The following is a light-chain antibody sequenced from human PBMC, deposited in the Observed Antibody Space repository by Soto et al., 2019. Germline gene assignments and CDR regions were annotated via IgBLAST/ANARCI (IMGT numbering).Light chain of an antibody. J-gene: IGKJ1*01. Sequence: QQIPPSPSSTASVGVRVTITCRASQAISSWLAWYQQKPGKAPKLLIYDASTLKSGVPSRFSGSGSGTDFTLTISSLQPEDFATYYCLQDYNYPRTFGQGTKVDI. CDR2: DAS. V-gene: IGKV1-6*01. CDR1: QAISSW. CDR3: LQDYNYPRT.